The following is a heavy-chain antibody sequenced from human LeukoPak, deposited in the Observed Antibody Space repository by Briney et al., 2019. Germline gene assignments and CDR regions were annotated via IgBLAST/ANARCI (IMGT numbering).Heavy chain of an antibody. J-gene: IGHJ1*01. CDR2: ISGSGGST. V-gene: IGHV3-23*01. Sequence: GGSLRLSCAASGFTFSSYGMSWVRQAPGKGLEWVSAISGSGGSTYYADSVKGWFTISRDNSKNTLYLQMNSLRAEDTAVYYCAKDVNYYDSSGYSIFQHWGQGTLVTVSS. D-gene: IGHD3-22*01. CDR1: GFTFSSYG. CDR3: AKDVNYYDSSGYSIFQH.